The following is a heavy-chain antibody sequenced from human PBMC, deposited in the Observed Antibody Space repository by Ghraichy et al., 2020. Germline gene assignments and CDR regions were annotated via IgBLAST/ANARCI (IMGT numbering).Heavy chain of an antibody. Sequence: GESLNISCKSSGYNFASHWIGWVRQMPGKGLEWMGIIYPPNSNTRYSPSFQGQVTISADSSRGTVYLQWTSLQASDTAMYYCARLFYHDTEALMTSVPSDYWGQGTLVTVSS. CDR3: ARLFYHDTEALMTSVPSDY. J-gene: IGHJ4*02. D-gene: IGHD3-22*01. CDR1: GYNFASHW. CDR2: IYPPNSNT. V-gene: IGHV5-51*01.